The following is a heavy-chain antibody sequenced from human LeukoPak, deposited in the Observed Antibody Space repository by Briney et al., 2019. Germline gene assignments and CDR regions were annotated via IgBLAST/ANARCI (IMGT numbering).Heavy chain of an antibody. CDR3: ARESRAGYARWPLPFQH. Sequence: ASVKVSCKASGGSFSGYSINWVRQAPGQGLEWMGRIIPVLDIANYAQKFKGRITMTADKSTSTAYMELSSLRFEDTAIYYCARESRAGYARWPLPFQHWGQGTLVTVSS. D-gene: IGHD5-24*01. CDR2: IIPVLDIA. V-gene: IGHV1-69*04. CDR1: GGSFSGYS. J-gene: IGHJ1*01.